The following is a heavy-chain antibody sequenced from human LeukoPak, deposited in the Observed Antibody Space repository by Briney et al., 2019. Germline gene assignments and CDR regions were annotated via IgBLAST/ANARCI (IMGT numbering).Heavy chain of an antibody. CDR2: ISGSGDST. Sequence: GGSLRLSCAASGFTFSTFAMNWVRQAPGKGLEWVSAISGSGDSTYYADSVKGRFTISRDNAKKSLYLQMNSLRAEDTAVYYCARHQWVPAFDIWGQGTMVTVSS. CDR3: ARHQWVPAFDI. CDR1: GFTFSTFA. J-gene: IGHJ3*02. D-gene: IGHD1-26*01. V-gene: IGHV3-23*01.